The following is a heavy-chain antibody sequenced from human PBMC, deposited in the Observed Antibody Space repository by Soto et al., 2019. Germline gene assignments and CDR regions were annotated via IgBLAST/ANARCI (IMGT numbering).Heavy chain of an antibody. Sequence: EASVKVSCKASGYTFTSYAMNWVRQAPGQGLEWMGWINTNTGNPTYAQGFTGRFVFSLDTSVSTAYLQICSLKAEDTAVYYCARVPGYCSGGSCYPDAFDIWGQGTMVTVSS. CDR1: GYTFTSYA. J-gene: IGHJ3*02. D-gene: IGHD2-15*01. CDR2: INTNTGNP. CDR3: ARVPGYCSGGSCYPDAFDI. V-gene: IGHV7-4-1*01.